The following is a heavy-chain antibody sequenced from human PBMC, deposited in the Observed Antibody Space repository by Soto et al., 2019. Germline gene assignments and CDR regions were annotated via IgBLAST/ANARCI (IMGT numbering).Heavy chain of an antibody. CDR1: GYTFTVYY. CDR3: VRDGGMATVPTLDFDY. J-gene: IGHJ4*02. D-gene: IGHD4-4*01. V-gene: IGHV1-2*04. Sequence: QVQLVQSGAEVKKPGASVKVSCKASGYTFTVYYIHWVRQAPGQGLEWMGWINPNSGGTNYAQKFQGWVTMTRDTSISTAYMELSRLRSDDTAVYYCVRDGGMATVPTLDFDYWGQGTLVTVSS. CDR2: INPNSGGT.